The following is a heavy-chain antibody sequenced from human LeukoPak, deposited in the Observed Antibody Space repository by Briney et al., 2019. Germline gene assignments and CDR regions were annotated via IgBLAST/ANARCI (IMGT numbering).Heavy chain of an antibody. CDR1: GGSISSSSYY. CDR2: IYYSGST. V-gene: IGHV4-39*07. CDR3: ARAYSSSWYFNWFDP. D-gene: IGHD6-13*01. Sequence: SETLSLTCTVSGGSISSSSYYWGWIRQPPGKGLEWIGSIYYSGSTYYNPSLKSRATISVDTSKNQFSLKLSSVTAADTAVYYCARAYSSSWYFNWFDPWGQGTLVTVSS. J-gene: IGHJ5*02.